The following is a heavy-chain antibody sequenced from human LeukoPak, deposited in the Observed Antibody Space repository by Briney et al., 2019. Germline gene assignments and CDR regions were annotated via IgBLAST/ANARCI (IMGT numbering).Heavy chain of an antibody. D-gene: IGHD2-15*01. Sequence: GESLQISCKGSGYSFTSYWIGWVRQLPGKGLEWMGIIYPGDSDTRYSPSFQGQVTISADKSISTAYLQWSSLKASDTAMYYCARAPYCSGGSCSFDYWGQGTLVTVSS. J-gene: IGHJ4*02. V-gene: IGHV5-51*01. CDR2: IYPGDSDT. CDR1: GYSFTSYW. CDR3: ARAPYCSGGSCSFDY.